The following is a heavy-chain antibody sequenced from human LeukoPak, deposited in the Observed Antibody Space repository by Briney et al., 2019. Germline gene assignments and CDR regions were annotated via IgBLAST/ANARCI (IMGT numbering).Heavy chain of an antibody. D-gene: IGHD3-22*01. Sequence: GGSLRLSCAASGFTFSSYAMSWVRQAPGKGLEWVSAIGGSGGSTYYADSVKGRFTISRDNSKNTLYLQMNSLRAEDTAVYYCAKDYYDSSGYYVSYWGQGTLVTVSS. CDR2: IGGSGGST. CDR1: GFTFSSYA. CDR3: AKDYYDSSGYYVSY. J-gene: IGHJ4*02. V-gene: IGHV3-23*01.